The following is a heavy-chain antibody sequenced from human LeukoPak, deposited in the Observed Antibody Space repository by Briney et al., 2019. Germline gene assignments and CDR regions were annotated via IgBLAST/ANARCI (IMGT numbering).Heavy chain of an antibody. CDR3: ARDWSEWELLPFDY. Sequence: PGGSLRLSCAASGFTFSSYSMNWVRQAPGKGLEWVSAISGSGGSTYYADSVKGRFTISRDNSKNTLYLQMNSLRAEDTAVYYCARDWSEWELLPFDYWGQGTLVTVSS. D-gene: IGHD1-26*01. V-gene: IGHV3-23*01. CDR2: ISGSGGST. J-gene: IGHJ4*02. CDR1: GFTFSSYS.